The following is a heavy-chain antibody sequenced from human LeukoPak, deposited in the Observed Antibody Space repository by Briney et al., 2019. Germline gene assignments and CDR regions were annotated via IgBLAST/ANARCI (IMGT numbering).Heavy chain of an antibody. D-gene: IGHD2-15*01. CDR1: GGSISSYY. J-gene: IGHJ6*02. Sequence: SETLSLTCTVSGGSISSYYWSWIRQPPGKGLEWIGYIYYSGSTNYNPSLKSRVTISVDTSKNQFSLKLSSVAAADTAVYYCARVGGSNYYYYGMDVWGQGTTVTVSS. CDR2: IYYSGST. V-gene: IGHV4-59*01. CDR3: ARVGGSNYYYYGMDV.